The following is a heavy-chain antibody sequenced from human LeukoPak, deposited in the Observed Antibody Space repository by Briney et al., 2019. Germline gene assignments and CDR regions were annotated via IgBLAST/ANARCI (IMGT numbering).Heavy chain of an antibody. J-gene: IGHJ4*02. CDR3: ARGKSKFDY. CDR2: VYHSGTT. Sequence: SGTLSLTCAVSGGSIDSSNLWSWVRQPPGKGLEWIGEVYHSGTTNYNPSLKSRVTISVDTSKNQFSLKLSSVTAADTAVYYCARGKSKFDYWGQGTLVTVSS. CDR1: GGSIDSSNL. V-gene: IGHV4-4*02.